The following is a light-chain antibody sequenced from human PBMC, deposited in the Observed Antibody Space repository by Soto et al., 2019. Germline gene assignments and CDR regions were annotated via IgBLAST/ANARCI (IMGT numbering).Light chain of an antibody. CDR1: SSDVGAYNF. CDR2: DVS. J-gene: IGLJ1*01. CDR3: RSYTSSSTQV. Sequence: SALTQPASVSGSPGLSITISCTGTSSDVGAYNFVSWYQQHPVKVPTLMIFDVSSRPSVVSYRLSGSKSVNTASLTISGLQSDDEFDYYCRSYTSSSTQVFGSGTKLTVL. V-gene: IGLV2-14*03.